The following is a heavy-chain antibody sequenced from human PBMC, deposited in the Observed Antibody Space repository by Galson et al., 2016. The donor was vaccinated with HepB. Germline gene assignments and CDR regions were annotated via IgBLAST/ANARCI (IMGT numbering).Heavy chain of an antibody. CDR3: ASALGIRDYYGMDV. J-gene: IGHJ6*02. CDR2: ISRNSLTI. Sequence: SLRLSCAASGFTFSNYAMNWVRQAPGKGLEWVSYISRNSLTIHYADSVKGRFTISRDNAKNSLYLQMNSLRYEDTAVYYCASALGIRDYYGMDVWGQGTTVTVSS. V-gene: IGHV3-48*02. CDR1: GFTFSNYA. D-gene: IGHD7-27*01.